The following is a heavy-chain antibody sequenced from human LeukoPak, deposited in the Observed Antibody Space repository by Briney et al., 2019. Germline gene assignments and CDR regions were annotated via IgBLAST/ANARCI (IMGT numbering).Heavy chain of an antibody. CDR1: GGTFSSYA. V-gene: IGHV1-69*01. D-gene: IGHD2-2*01. Sequence: SVKVSCKASGGTFSSYAISWVRQAPGQGLEWMGGIIPIFGTANYAQKFQGRVTITADEFTSTAYMELNSLRSEDTAVYYCARDRRSRYCSSSSCYLGCFDPWGQGTLVTVSS. CDR3: ARDRRSRYCSSSSCYLGCFDP. CDR2: IIPIFGTA. J-gene: IGHJ5*02.